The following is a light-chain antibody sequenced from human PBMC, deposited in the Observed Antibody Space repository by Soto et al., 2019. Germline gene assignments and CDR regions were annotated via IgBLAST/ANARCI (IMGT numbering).Light chain of an antibody. CDR1: QSVGDTF. V-gene: IGKV3-20*01. J-gene: IGKJ1*01. CDR2: GVS. Sequence: EIVLTQSPGTLSLSPGEKATLSCRASQSVGDTFLPWYQQKPGLAPRLLIYGVSNRATGIPDRFSGSGSGTDFVHTISRLEPEDFALYYCGQFVSSPPRTVGQGTKVEIK. CDR3: GQFVSSPPRT.